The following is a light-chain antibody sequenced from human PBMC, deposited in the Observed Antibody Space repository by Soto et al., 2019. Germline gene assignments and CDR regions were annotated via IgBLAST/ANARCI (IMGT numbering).Light chain of an antibody. CDR2: EAS. CDR3: CSYTGSSTNWV. J-gene: IGLJ3*02. V-gene: IGLV2-23*01. Sequence: QSALTQPASVSGSPGQSITISCTGTSSDVGSYNLVSWYQHHPGKAPKLVIYEASERPSGVSNRFSGSRSGNTASLTISGLHAEDEADYYCCSYTGSSTNWVFGGGTQLTVL. CDR1: SSDVGSYNL.